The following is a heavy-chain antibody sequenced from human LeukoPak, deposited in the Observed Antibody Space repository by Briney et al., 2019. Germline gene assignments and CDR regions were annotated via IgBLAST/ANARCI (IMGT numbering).Heavy chain of an antibody. Sequence: SETLSLTCAVYGGSFSGYYWSWIRQPPGKGLEWIGEINHSGSTNYNPSLKSRVTISVDTSKNQFSLRLSSVTAADTAVYYCARGGYSYGFKAFDIWGQGTKDTVSS. CDR1: GGSFSGYY. J-gene: IGHJ3*02. V-gene: IGHV4-34*01. D-gene: IGHD5-18*01. CDR2: INHSGST. CDR3: ARGGYSYGFKAFDI.